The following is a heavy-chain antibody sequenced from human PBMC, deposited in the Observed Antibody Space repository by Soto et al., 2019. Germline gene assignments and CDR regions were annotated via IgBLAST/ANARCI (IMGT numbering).Heavy chain of an antibody. V-gene: IGHV4-31*03. CDR3: AREGGIVGATAADY. Sequence: QVQLQESGPGLVKPSQSLCLTCTVSGGSISSGGYYWSWIRQHPGKGLEWIGYIYYSGSTYYNPSLKSRVTISVDTSKNQFSLKLSSVTAADTAVYYCAREGGIVGATAADYWGQGTLVTVSS. D-gene: IGHD1-26*01. CDR2: IYYSGST. J-gene: IGHJ4*02. CDR1: GGSISSGGYY.